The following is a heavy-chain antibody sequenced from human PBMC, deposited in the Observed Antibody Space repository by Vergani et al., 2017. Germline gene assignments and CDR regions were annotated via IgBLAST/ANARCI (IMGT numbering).Heavy chain of an antibody. Sequence: QVQVVQSGAEVKKSGASVKVSCKTSGYTFSNYYMHWVRQAPGQGLEWMGIINPSGGHTNYAQKFQGRVTMTRDTSTSTVYMELSSLRSEDTAIYDGARGDYGILTGYRYWGQGTLVTVSA. V-gene: IGHV1-46*03. CDR3: ARGDYGILTGYRY. CDR1: GYTFSNYY. D-gene: IGHD3-9*01. CDR2: INPSGGHT. J-gene: IGHJ4*02.